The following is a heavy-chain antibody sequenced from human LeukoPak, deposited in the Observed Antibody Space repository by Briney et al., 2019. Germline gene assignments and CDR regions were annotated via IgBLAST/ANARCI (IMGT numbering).Heavy chain of an antibody. CDR2: IIPIFGTA. V-gene: IGHV1-69*01. J-gene: IGHJ4*02. Sequence: ASGFTFSSYAFHWVRQAPGKGLEWMGGIIPIFGTANYAQKFQGRATITADESTSTAYMELSSLRSEDTAVYYCARDFYCSSTSCYTSPRDYWGQGTLVTVSS. CDR1: GFTFSSYA. CDR3: ARDFYCSSTSCYTSPRDY. D-gene: IGHD2-2*02.